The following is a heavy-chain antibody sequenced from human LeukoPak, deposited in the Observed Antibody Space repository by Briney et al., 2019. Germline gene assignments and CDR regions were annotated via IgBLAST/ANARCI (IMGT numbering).Heavy chain of an antibody. CDR2: IYYSGST. V-gene: IGHV4-59*12. Sequence: SETLSLTYTVSGGSISSYYWSWIRQPPGKGLEWIGYIYYSGSTNYNPSLKSRVTISVDTSKNQFSLKLSSVTAADTAVYYCARGCSGGSCYQPSRDAFDIWGQGTMVTVSS. CDR3: ARGCSGGSCYQPSRDAFDI. D-gene: IGHD2-15*01. CDR1: GGSISSYY. J-gene: IGHJ3*02.